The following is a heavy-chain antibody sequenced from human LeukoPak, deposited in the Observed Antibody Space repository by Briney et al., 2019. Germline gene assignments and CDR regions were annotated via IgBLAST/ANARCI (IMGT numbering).Heavy chain of an antibody. CDR3: ARDYDRTYYYYMDV. J-gene: IGHJ6*03. D-gene: IGHD3-3*01. Sequence: ASVKVSCKASGYTFTGYYMHWVRQAPGQGLEWMGWINPNSGGTNYAQKFQGRVTMTRDTSISTAYMELSRLRSDDTAVYYCARDYDRTYYYYMDVWGKGTTVTVSS. CDR1: GYTFTGYY. V-gene: IGHV1-2*02. CDR2: INPNSGGT.